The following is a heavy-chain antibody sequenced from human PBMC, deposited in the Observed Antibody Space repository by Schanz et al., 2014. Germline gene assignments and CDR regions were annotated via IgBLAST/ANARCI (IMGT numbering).Heavy chain of an antibody. J-gene: IGHJ6*02. CDR3: AKGMGYCSGGTCYDYYYYGLDV. CDR2: ISHSGGSK. D-gene: IGHD2-15*01. CDR1: GFTISSYS. V-gene: IGHV3-23*04. Sequence: EVLLVESGGGLVKPGGSLRLSCAASGFTISSYSMNWVRQAPGKGLEWVSSISHSGGSKYYADSVKGRFTISRDNSENTLYLQMNSLSADDTAVFYCAKGMGYCSGGTCYDYYYYGLDVWGQGTTVTVSS.